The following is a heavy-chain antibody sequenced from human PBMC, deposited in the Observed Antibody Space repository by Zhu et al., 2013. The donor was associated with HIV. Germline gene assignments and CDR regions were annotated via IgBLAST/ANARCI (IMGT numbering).Heavy chain of an antibody. V-gene: IGHV1-69*12. D-gene: IGHD5-18*01. J-gene: IGHJ3*02. CDR1: GGTFSSYA. Sequence: QVQLVQSGAEVKKPGSSVKVSCKASGGTFSSYAISWVRQAPGQGLEWMGGIIPIFGTANYAQKFQGRVTITADESTSTAYMELSSLRSEDTAVYYCARDKPQPETAHDAFDIWGQGTMVTVSS. CDR3: ARDKPQPETAHDAFDI. CDR2: IIPIFGTA.